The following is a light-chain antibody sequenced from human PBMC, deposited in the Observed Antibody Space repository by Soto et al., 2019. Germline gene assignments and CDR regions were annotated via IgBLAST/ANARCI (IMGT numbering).Light chain of an antibody. J-gene: IGLJ1*01. CDR3: TSFTSRHTYV. V-gene: IGLV2-14*01. CDR2: EVS. CDR1: SSDVGGYNF. Sequence: QSVLTQPASVSGSPGQSITISCTRTSSDVGGYNFVTWYQQHPDKAPRLMIYEVSNRPSGVSNHFSGSKSGNTASLTISGLQAEDEADYYCTSFTSRHTYVFGTGTKLTVL.